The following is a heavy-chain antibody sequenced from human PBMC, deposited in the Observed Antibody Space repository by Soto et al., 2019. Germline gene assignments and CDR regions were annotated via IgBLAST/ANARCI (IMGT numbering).Heavy chain of an antibody. V-gene: IGHV3-30*18. D-gene: IGHD3-3*01. CDR1: GFTFSSYG. Sequence: GGSLRLSCAASGFTFSSYGMHWVRQAPGKGLEWVAVISYDGSNKYYADSVKGRFTISGDNSKNTLHLQMNSLRAEDTAVYYCAKQAWVLRFLDQLPGWFDPWGQGTLVTVSS. CDR2: ISYDGSNK. J-gene: IGHJ5*02. CDR3: AKQAWVLRFLDQLPGWFDP.